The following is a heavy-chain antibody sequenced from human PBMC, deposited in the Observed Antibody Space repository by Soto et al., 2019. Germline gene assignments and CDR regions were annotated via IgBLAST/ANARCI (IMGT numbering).Heavy chain of an antibody. CDR1: GDSVSRNSGA. Sequence: SQTLSLTCAISGDSVSRNSGAWSWIRQSPSRGLEWLGRTYYRSKWYTDYALSVKSRITINPETSNNQFSLQLNSVTPEDTAVYYCARGIPDLYYYGMDVRGQGTTVTVSS. V-gene: IGHV6-1*01. J-gene: IGHJ6*02. CDR2: TYYRSKWYT. CDR3: ARGIPDLYYYGMDV. D-gene: IGHD2-21*01.